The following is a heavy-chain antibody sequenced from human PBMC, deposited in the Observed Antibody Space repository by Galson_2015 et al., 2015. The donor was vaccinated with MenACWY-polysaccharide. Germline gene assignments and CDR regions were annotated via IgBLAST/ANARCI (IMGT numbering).Heavy chain of an antibody. Sequence: SLRLSCAASGFTFSGYGMHWVRQAPGKGLEWVTFIRYDGNDKNYAEAVKGRFTISRDNSRDTLYLQMNSLRPEDTAAYYCARGAGVWEIYSSPGYWGQGTLVTVSS. CDR1: GFTFSGYG. J-gene: IGHJ4*02. V-gene: IGHV3-30*02. CDR3: ARGAGVWEIYSSPGY. CDR2: IRYDGNDK. D-gene: IGHD3-16*01.